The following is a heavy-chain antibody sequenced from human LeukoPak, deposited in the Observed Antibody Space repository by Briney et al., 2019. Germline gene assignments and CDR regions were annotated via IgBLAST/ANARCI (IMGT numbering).Heavy chain of an antibody. D-gene: IGHD6-19*01. V-gene: IGHV1-69*06. CDR3: ASQYSSGWFGAFDI. J-gene: IGHJ3*02. Sequence: ASVKVSCKASGGTFSSYAISWVRQAPGQGLEWMGGIIPIFGTANYAQKFQGRVTITADKSTSTAYMEPSSLRSEDTAVYYCASQYSSGWFGAFDIWGQGTMVTVSS. CDR1: GGTFSSYA. CDR2: IIPIFGTA.